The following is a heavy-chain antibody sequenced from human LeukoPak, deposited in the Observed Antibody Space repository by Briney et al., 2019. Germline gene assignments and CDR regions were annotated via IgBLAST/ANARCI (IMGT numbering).Heavy chain of an antibody. V-gene: IGHV3-23*01. CDR1: GFTFSTSA. CDR3: RFYTSGSDY. CDR2: IRASDDTT. J-gene: IGHJ4*02. D-gene: IGHD3-22*01. Sequence: GGSLRLSCEVFGFTFSTSAMSWVRQAPGEGLEWVSGIRASDDTTYYVDSVKGRFPVSRDNSKNTLYLQMNSLRVEDTAVYYCRFYTSGSDYWGQGTLVTVSS.